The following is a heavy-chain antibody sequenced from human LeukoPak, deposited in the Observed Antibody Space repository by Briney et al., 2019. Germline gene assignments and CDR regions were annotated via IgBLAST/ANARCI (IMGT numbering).Heavy chain of an antibody. CDR3: ASGDYYDSSGIPQDAFDI. CDR1: GGSISSGGYS. D-gene: IGHD3-22*01. J-gene: IGHJ3*02. V-gene: IGHV4-30-2*01. CDR2: IYHSGST. Sequence: SETLSLTCAVPGGSISSGGYSWSWIRQPPGKGLEWIGYIYHSGSTYYNPSLKSRVTISVDRSKNQFSLKLSSVTAADTAVYYCASGDYYDSSGIPQDAFDIWGQGTMVTVSS.